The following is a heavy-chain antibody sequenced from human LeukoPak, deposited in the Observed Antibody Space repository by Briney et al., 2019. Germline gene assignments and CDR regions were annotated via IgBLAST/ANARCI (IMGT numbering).Heavy chain of an antibody. CDR3: AKDPMVRGATYDY. J-gene: IGHJ4*02. Sequence: GGSLRLSCAASGFTFSSYGMHWVRQAPGKGLEWVSAISGSGGRTYYADSVKGRFTISRDNSKSTLFLQMNSLRGEDTAIYYCAKDPMVRGATYDYWGQGTLVTVSS. V-gene: IGHV3-23*01. D-gene: IGHD3-10*01. CDR2: ISGSGGRT. CDR1: GFTFSSYG.